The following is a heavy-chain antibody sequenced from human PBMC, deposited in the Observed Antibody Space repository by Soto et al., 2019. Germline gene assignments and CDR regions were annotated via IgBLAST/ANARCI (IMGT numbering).Heavy chain of an antibody. Sequence: GGSLRLSCAASGFTFSSYAMSWVRQAPGKGLEWVSTISYTGGSTNYADSVKGRFTISRDNSKNTLYLQMNSLRAEDTALYYCAKGSGGSWYSLFDWGQGTMVTVSS. CDR1: GFTFSSYA. J-gene: IGHJ4*02. CDR2: ISYTGGST. D-gene: IGHD6-13*01. V-gene: IGHV3-23*01. CDR3: AKGSGGSWYSLFD.